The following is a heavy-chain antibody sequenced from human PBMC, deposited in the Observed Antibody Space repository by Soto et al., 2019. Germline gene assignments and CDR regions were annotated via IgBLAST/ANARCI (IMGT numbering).Heavy chain of an antibody. D-gene: IGHD3-9*01. CDR1: GGSISSSSYY. CDR3: ARVAAYDILTGYYFDY. V-gene: IGHV4-39*07. J-gene: IGHJ4*02. Sequence: SETLSLTCTVSGGSISSSSYYWDWIRQPPGKGLEWIGSIYYSGSTYYNPSLKSRVTISVDTSKNQFSLKLSSVTAADTAVYYCARVAAYDILTGYYFDYWGQGTLVTVSS. CDR2: IYYSGST.